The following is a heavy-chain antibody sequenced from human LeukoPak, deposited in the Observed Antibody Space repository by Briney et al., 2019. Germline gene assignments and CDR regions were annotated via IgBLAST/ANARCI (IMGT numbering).Heavy chain of an antibody. CDR3: ARVSGSYYGYFDY. Sequence: GGSLRLSCAASGLTFSSYSMNWVRRAPGKGLEWVSYISSSSSTIYYADSVKGRFTISRDNAKNSLYLQMNSLRAEDTAVYYCARVSGSYYGYFDYWGQGTLVTVSS. CDR1: GLTFSSYS. D-gene: IGHD1-26*01. CDR2: ISSSSSTI. V-gene: IGHV3-48*01. J-gene: IGHJ4*02.